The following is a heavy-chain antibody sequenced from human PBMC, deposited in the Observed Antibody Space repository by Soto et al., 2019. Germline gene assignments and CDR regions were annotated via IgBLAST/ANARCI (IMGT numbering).Heavy chain of an antibody. CDR2: IGPESGAT. CDR3: ARDPESGWPHFDY. Sequence: GASVKVSCKASGYTFTGHYIHWVRQAPEQGPEWMGEIGPESGATRYAQRFQGRVTMTRDMSTSTVYMELSSLRSEDTAVYYCARDPESGWPHFDYWGQGTLVTVSS. CDR1: GYTFTGHY. J-gene: IGHJ4*02. V-gene: IGHV1-2*02. D-gene: IGHD6-19*01.